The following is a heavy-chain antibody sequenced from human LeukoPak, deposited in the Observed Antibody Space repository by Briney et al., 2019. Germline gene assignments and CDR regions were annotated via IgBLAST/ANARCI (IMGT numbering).Heavy chain of an antibody. J-gene: IGHJ6*02. V-gene: IGHV3-74*01. CDR2: INSDGSST. Sequence: PGGSLRLSCGASGFTFSSYWMHWVRQAPGKGLVWVSRINSDGSSTSYADSVKGRFTISRDNAKNTLYLQMNSLRAEDTAAYYCATGQGHGMDVWGQGTTVTVSS. CDR1: GFTFSSYW. CDR3: ATGQGHGMDV. D-gene: IGHD1-14*01.